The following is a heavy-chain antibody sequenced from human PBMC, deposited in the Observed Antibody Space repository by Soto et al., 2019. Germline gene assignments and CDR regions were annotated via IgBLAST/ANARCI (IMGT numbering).Heavy chain of an antibody. CDR2: IIPIFGTA. CDR1: GGTFNNKA. Sequence: QVQLVQSGAAVKKPGSSVKVSCKASGGTFNNKALNWVRKAPGQGLEWMGGIIPIFGTANSVQKFQGRVTITADESTRTAYIELSSLRSEDTAVYYCVRRKMREMATIWRDKLFDPWGQGTLVTVSS. D-gene: IGHD5-12*01. V-gene: IGHV1-69*01. J-gene: IGHJ5*02. CDR3: VRRKMREMATIWRDKLFDP.